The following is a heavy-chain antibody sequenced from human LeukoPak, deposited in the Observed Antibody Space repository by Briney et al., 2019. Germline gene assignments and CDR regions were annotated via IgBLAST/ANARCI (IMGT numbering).Heavy chain of an antibody. CDR2: MNPNSGNT. D-gene: IGHD3-22*01. CDR1: GYTFTSYD. Sequence: ASVKVSCKASGYTFTSYDINWVRQATGQGLEWMGWMNPNSGNTGYAQKFQGRVTMTEDTSTDTAYMELSSLRSEDTAVYYCATNPNYYDSSGPLWGQGTLVTVSS. V-gene: IGHV1-8*01. CDR3: ATNPNYYDSSGPL. J-gene: IGHJ4*02.